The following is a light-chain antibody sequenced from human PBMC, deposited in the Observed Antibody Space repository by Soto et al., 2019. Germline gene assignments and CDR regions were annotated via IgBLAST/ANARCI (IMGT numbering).Light chain of an antibody. CDR2: DAS. Sequence: DIQMTQSPSTLSASVGDRVTITCRASQSISSWLAWYQQKPGKAPKLLIYDASSLESGVPSRFSGSGSGTEFTLTISSLQPDDFATYYYQQYNSYSYTFGQGTKLESK. V-gene: IGKV1-5*01. CDR3: QQYNSYSYT. J-gene: IGKJ2*01. CDR1: QSISSW.